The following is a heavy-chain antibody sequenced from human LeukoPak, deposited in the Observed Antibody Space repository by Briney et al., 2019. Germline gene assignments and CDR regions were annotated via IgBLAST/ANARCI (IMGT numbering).Heavy chain of an antibody. Sequence: GGSLRLSCAASRFTLSTYWMSWVRQVPGKGLEWVAHIKQDGSQEYYVDSVKGRFTISRDNSKNTLYLQMNSLRAEDTAVYYCAKDHAVAATYYFDYWGQGTLVTVSS. CDR2: IKQDGSQE. D-gene: IGHD2-15*01. J-gene: IGHJ4*02. V-gene: IGHV3-7*03. CDR1: RFTLSTYW. CDR3: AKDHAVAATYYFDY.